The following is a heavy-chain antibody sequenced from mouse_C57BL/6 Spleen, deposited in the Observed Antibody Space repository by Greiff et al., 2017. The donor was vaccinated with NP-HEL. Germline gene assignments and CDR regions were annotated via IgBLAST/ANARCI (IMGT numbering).Heavy chain of an antibody. Sequence: VKLQQPGAELVKPGASVKMSCKASGYTFTSYWITWVKQRPGQGLEWIGDIYPGSGSTNYNEKFKSKATLTVDTSSSTAYMQLSSLTSEDSAVYYCARGYGNYAYYFDYWGQGTTLTVSS. CDR2: IYPGSGST. CDR3: ARGYGNYAYYFDY. J-gene: IGHJ2*01. CDR1: GYTFTSYW. V-gene: IGHV1-55*01. D-gene: IGHD2-1*01.